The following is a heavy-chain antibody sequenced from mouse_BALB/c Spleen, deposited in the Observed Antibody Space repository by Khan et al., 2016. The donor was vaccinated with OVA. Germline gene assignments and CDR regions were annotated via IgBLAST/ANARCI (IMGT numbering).Heavy chain of an antibody. V-gene: IGHV1S56*01. D-gene: IGHD2-1*01. Sequence: QVQLKESGPELVKPRASVRISCKASGYTITNYYVHWVKQRPGQGLEWIGWIYPGNVNTNYNEKFKGKATLTADKSSSTAYMQLSSLTSEDSAVYFCAREGYYGNYRAWFAYWGQGTLVTVSA. CDR2: IYPGNVNT. J-gene: IGHJ3*01. CDR1: GYTITNYY. CDR3: AREGYYGNYRAWFAY.